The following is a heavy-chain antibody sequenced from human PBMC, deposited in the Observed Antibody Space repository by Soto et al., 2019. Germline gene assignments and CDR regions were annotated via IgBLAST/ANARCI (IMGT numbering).Heavy chain of an antibody. V-gene: IGHV1-69*01. J-gene: IGHJ6*01. CDR2: IIPFLRTP. CDR1: GDTFRSYA. D-gene: IGHD1-1*01. CDR3: AKSLCHTNDCPHTFYDYYAMDV. Sequence: QVQLVQSGPEVKKPGSSVKVSCESSGDTFRSYAMSWVRQAPGQGVERMGGIIPFLRTPNYSQKFQGRVTITADESTRTTYLELRGLSSQDTAIFFCAKSLCHTNDCPHTFYDYYAMDVCGPGTTGTVSS.